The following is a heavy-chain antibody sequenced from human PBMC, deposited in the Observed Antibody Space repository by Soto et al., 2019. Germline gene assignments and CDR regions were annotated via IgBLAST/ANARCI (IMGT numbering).Heavy chain of an antibody. V-gene: IGHV1-18*01. Sequence: QIQLVQSGAEVKKAGASVKVSCKASGYAFNKHGISWARQAPGQGLEWMGWISTDSDRADYAQKFQGRLTMTTDTSTTTAYVDLRSMRFDDTAIFFCVRYRGCSGFSCLDRFDFWGQGTMVSVSS. D-gene: IGHD2-2*01. CDR3: VRYRGCSGFSCLDRFDF. CDR1: GYAFNKHG. J-gene: IGHJ3*01. CDR2: ISTDSDRA.